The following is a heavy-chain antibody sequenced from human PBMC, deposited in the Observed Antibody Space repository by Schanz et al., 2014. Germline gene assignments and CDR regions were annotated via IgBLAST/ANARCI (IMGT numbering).Heavy chain of an antibody. J-gene: IGHJ4*02. V-gene: IGHV3-23*04. CDR1: GFTFSRYG. D-gene: IGHD3-16*01. Sequence: EVQLVESGGGLVQPGGSLRLSCAASGFTFSRYGMHWVRQAPGKGLDWVSAISGSGSSTHYADSVKGRFIISRDNSKNTLYLQVNSLRAEDTAVYYCVRLDVHDYWGQGTLVTVSA. CDR2: ISGSGSST. CDR3: VRLDVHDY.